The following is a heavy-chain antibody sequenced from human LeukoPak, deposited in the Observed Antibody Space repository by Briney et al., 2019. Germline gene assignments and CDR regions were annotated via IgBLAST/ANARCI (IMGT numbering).Heavy chain of an antibody. J-gene: IGHJ4*02. Sequence: SGGSLRPSCAASGFTFSTYWMTWVRQAPGKGLEWVANINQDGSEKHYVDSVKGRFTISRDNAKNSLYLQMNSLRAEDTAVYYCARSYGAFSGPVAYWGQGTLVTLSS. V-gene: IGHV3-7*01. D-gene: IGHD4-17*01. CDR1: GFTFSTYW. CDR3: ARSYGAFSGPVAY. CDR2: INQDGSEK.